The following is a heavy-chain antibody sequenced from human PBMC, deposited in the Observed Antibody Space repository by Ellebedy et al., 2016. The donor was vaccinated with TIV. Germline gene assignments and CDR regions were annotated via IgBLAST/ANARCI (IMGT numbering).Heavy chain of an antibody. CDR2: INTGNGDT. CDR3: ARDLPECSGGSCYWLDY. CDR1: GYTFTSYA. J-gene: IGHJ4*02. D-gene: IGHD2-15*01. V-gene: IGHV1-3*04. Sequence: AASVKVSCKASGYTFTSYAMHWVRQAPGQRLEWMGWINTGNGDTKYSQKFQGRVTITRDTSANTAYMELSSPGSEDTAVYYCARDLPECSGGSCYWLDYWGQGTLVTVSS.